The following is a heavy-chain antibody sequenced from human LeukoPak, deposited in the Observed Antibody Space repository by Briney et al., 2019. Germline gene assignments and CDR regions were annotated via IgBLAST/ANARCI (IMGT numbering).Heavy chain of an antibody. CDR2: IYPGDSDT. D-gene: IGHD3-22*01. J-gene: IGHJ3*02. CDR1: GYSFTSYW. Sequence: GESLKISCKGSGYSFTSYWIDWVRQMPGKGLEWMGIIYPGDSDTRYSPSFQGQVTISADKSISTAYLQWSSLKASDTAMYYCARARRYYDSSGYYYVQGFDIWGQGTMVTVSS. CDR3: ARARRYYDSSGYYYVQGFDI. V-gene: IGHV5-51*01.